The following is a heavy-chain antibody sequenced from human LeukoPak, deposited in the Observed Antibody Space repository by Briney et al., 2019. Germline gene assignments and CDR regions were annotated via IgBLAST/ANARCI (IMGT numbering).Heavy chain of an antibody. J-gene: IGHJ2*01. CDR1: GFTFSSYG. CDR2: ISGTGSGT. CDR3: AKDHSNWYFDL. V-gene: IGHV3-23*01. Sequence: GGSLRLSCAASGFTFSSYGMSWVRQAPGKGLEWVSAISGTGSGTYYADSVKGRFTISRDNSKNALYLQMNSLRAEDTALYYCAKDHSNWYFDLWGRGTLLTVSS.